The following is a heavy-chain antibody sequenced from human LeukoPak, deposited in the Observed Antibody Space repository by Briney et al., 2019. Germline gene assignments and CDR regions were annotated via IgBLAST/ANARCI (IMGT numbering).Heavy chain of an antibody. Sequence: ASVKVSCKASGYTFTSYGISWVRQAPGQGLEWMGWINPNSGGTNYAQKFQGRVTMTRDTSISTAYMELSRLRSDDTAVYYCARILPYYYDSSGWIDYWGQGTLVTVSS. J-gene: IGHJ4*02. D-gene: IGHD3-22*01. V-gene: IGHV1-2*02. CDR1: GYTFTSYG. CDR2: INPNSGGT. CDR3: ARILPYYYDSSGWIDY.